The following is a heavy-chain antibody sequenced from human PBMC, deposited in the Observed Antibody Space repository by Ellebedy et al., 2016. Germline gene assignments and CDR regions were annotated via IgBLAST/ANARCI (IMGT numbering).Heavy chain of an antibody. CDR1: GYSFTSYW. CDR2: IDPSDSYT. V-gene: IGHV5-10-1*01. D-gene: IGHD3-22*01. Sequence: GESLKISCNGSGYSFTSYWISWVRQMPGKGLEWMGRIDPSDSYTNYSPSFQGHVTISADKSISTAYLQWSSLKASDTAMYYCARQPYSSGYSNWYFDLWGRGTLVTVSS. CDR3: ARQPYSSGYSNWYFDL. J-gene: IGHJ2*01.